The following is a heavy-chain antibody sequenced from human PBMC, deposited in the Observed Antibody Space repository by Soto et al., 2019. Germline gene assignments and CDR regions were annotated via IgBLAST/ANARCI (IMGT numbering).Heavy chain of an antibody. CDR1: GGSISSSRCH. CDR3: ARSRGGYFDY. D-gene: IGHD3-10*01. CDR2: IKYSGTT. V-gene: IGHV4-39*07. Sequence: SETLSLTCTVSGGSISSSRCHWGWIRQPPGKGLEWIAYIKYSGTTNYNPSLKSRVTISLDTSKNQFSLKLSSVTAADTAVYYCARSRGGYFDYWGQGTLVTVSS. J-gene: IGHJ4*02.